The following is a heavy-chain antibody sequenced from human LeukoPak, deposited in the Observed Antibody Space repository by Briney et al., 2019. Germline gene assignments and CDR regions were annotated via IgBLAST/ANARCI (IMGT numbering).Heavy chain of an antibody. CDR3: ARDEQQLENYYYYYYMDV. D-gene: IGHD6-13*01. J-gene: IGHJ6*03. CDR2: ISSSGSTI. Sequence: GGSLRLSCAASGFTFSDCYMSWIRQAPGKGLEWVSYISSSGSTIYYADSVKGRFTISRDNAKNSLYLQMNSLRAEDTAVYYCARDEQQLENYYYYYYMDVWGKGTTVTVSS. CDR1: GFTFSDCY. V-gene: IGHV3-11*01.